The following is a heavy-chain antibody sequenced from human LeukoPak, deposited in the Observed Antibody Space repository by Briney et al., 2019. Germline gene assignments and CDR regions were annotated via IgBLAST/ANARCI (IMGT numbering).Heavy chain of an antibody. CDR3: ARGYYDSSGYSYFDY. CDR1: GFTFSSYD. Sequence: GGSLRLSCAASGFTFSSYDMHWVRQATGKGLEWVSAIGTAGDTYYPGSVKGRFTISRENAKNSLYLQMNILRAGDTAMYYCARGYYDSSGYSYFDYWGQGTLVTASS. J-gene: IGHJ4*02. CDR2: IGTAGDT. V-gene: IGHV3-13*01. D-gene: IGHD3-22*01.